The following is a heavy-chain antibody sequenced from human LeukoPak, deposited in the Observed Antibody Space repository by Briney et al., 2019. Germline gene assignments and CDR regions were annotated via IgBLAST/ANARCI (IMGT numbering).Heavy chain of an antibody. CDR2: IYTSGST. D-gene: IGHD3-10*01. CDR1: GGSISSYY. CDR3: AREDYYGSGSSTDY. J-gene: IGHJ4*02. Sequence: KPSETLSLTCTVSGGSISSYYWSWIRQPAGKGLEGIGRIYTSGSTNYNPSLKSRVTMSVDTSKNQFSLKLSSVTAADTAVYYCAREDYYGSGSSTDYWGQGTLVTVSS. V-gene: IGHV4-4*07.